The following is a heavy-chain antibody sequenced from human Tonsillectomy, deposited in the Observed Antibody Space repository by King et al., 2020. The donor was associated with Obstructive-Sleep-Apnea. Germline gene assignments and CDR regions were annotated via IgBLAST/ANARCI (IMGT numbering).Heavy chain of an antibody. D-gene: IGHD5-12*01. V-gene: IGHV3-23*04. CDR1: GFSFSTYG. J-gene: IGHJ4*02. Sequence: VQLVESGGGLVQPGGSLRLSCAASGFSFSTYGMNWVRQAPGKGLEWVSAISAGGGHTYHADSVKGRFTISRDNSKNTLYLQMNSLRAEDTAVYYCAKGGPGDGEVAHKNYWGQGTLVIVSS. CDR3: AKGGPGDGEVAHKNY. CDR2: ISAGGGHT.